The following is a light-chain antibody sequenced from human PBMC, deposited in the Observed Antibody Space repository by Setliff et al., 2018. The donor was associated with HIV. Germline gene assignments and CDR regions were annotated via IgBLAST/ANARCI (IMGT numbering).Light chain of an antibody. CDR1: RSNIGAGYD. Sequence: QSALAQPPSVSGAPGQRVTISCTGSRSNIGAGYDVQWYQQLPGTAPKLVMFGNSNRPSGVPDRFSDSKSGTSASLAISGLQAEDEADYYCQSYDSGLSGYVFGTGTKVTVL. J-gene: IGLJ1*01. CDR2: GNS. CDR3: QSYDSGLSGYV. V-gene: IGLV1-40*01.